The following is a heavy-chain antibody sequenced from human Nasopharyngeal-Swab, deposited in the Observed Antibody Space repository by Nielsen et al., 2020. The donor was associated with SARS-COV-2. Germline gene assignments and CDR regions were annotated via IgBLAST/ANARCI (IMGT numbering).Heavy chain of an antibody. Sequence: SQTLSLTCAVYGGSFSGYYWSWIRQPPGKGLEWIGEINHSGSTNYNPSLKSRVTISVDTSKNQFSLKLSSVTAADTAVYYCARGCSRFGYCSGGSCYSFDYWGQGTLVTVSS. D-gene: IGHD2-15*01. J-gene: IGHJ4*02. CDR3: ARGCSRFGYCSGGSCYSFDY. V-gene: IGHV4-34*01. CDR1: GGSFSGYY. CDR2: INHSGST.